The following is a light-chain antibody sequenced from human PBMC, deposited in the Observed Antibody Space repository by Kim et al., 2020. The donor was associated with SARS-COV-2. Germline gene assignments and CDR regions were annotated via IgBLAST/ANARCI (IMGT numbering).Light chain of an antibody. J-gene: IGLJ2*01. CDR1: SSDVGGYNY. Sequence: GQSVTISCTGTSSDVGGYNYVSWYQQHPGKAPKLMISDVSERPSGVPDRFSGSKSGNTASLTISGLQAEDEADYYCCSYAGSYTEVFGGGTKLTVL. CDR2: DVS. V-gene: IGLV2-11*01. CDR3: CSYAGSYTEV.